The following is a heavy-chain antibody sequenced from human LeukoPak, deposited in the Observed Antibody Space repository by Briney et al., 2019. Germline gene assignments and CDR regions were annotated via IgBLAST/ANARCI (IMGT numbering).Heavy chain of an antibody. D-gene: IGHD4/OR15-4a*01. J-gene: IGHJ4*02. Sequence: SETLSLTCTVSGGPISDYYWTWIRQPPGKGLEWIGHIFYSGSTNYNPSLKGRVTISVDTSKNQFSLRLSSVTAADTAVYYCARVLVSGYFDYWGQGTLVTVSS. CDR2: IFYSGST. CDR3: ARVLVSGYFDY. V-gene: IGHV4-59*01. CDR1: GGPISDYY.